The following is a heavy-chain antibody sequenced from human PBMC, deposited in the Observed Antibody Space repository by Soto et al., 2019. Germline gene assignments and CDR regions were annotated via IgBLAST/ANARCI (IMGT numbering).Heavy chain of an antibody. D-gene: IGHD6-19*01. J-gene: IGHJ5*01. Sequence: GGSLRLSCAASGFTFSSYSMNWVRQAPGKGLEWVSSISSSSYIYYADSVKGRFTISRDNAKNSLYLQMNSLRAEDTAVYYCAIDPPRSGWYWFDSWGQGTLVTVSS. CDR2: ISSSSYI. CDR1: GFTFSSYS. V-gene: IGHV3-21*01. CDR3: AIDPPRSGWYWFDS.